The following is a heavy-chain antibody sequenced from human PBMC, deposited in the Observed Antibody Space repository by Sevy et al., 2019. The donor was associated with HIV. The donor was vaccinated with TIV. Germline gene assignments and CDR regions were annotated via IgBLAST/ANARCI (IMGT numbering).Heavy chain of an antibody. V-gene: IGHV3-23*01. CDR2: LAFGCGKI. J-gene: IGHJ4*02. D-gene: IGHD2-8*01. CDR1: GFAFYDYS. CDR3: AREGCTRPHDY. Sequence: GGSLRLSCAASGFAFYDYSMSWIRLAPGKGLEWVASLAFGCGKIDYADSVKGRFTSSRDNSKNSYYLQMDNLRVEDTALYYCAREGCTRPHDYWGQGTRVTVSS.